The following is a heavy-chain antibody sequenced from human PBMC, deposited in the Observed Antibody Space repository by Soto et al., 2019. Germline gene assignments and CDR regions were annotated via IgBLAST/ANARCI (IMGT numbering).Heavy chain of an antibody. D-gene: IGHD2-2*01. CDR1: AFNFREYW. J-gene: IGHJ4*02. V-gene: IGHV3-7*04. CDR3: ARASSSTSGAIDY. CDR2: INEDGSEK. Sequence: LRLSCAASAFNFREYWMSWVRQAPGKGLEWVAKINEDGSEKYYVDSVKGRFTISRDNAKNSLYLQMNSLTVEDTAMYYCARASSSTSGAIDYWGQGTLVTVSS.